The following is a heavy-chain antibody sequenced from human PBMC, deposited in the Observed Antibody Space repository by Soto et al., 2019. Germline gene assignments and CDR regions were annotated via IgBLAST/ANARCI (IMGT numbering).Heavy chain of an antibody. Sequence: EPLTLTCTASGGSISRDCWSWIRQPAAKGLEWIGRIYTSGSTNYSPSLKSRVTMSVDTSKNQFSLKLSSVTAADTAVYYCARVSFSRRWYMRSTGFHPW. J-gene: IGHJ5*02. V-gene: IGHV4-4*07. CDR3: ARVSFSRRWYMRSTGFHP. CDR2: IYTSGST. D-gene: IGHD6-13*01. CDR1: GGSISRDC.